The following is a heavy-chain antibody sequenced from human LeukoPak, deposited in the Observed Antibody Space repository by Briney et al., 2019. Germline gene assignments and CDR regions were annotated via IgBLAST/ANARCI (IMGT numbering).Heavy chain of an antibody. J-gene: IGHJ2*01. CDR1: GFTFSNFA. Sequence: SGGSLRLSCAASGFTFSNFAMNWVRQAPGKGPEWVSTISGSGGSTYYADSVKGRFTISRDNSKNTLYLQMNSLRAEDTAVYYCARYYYGSGSYRYFDLWGRGTLVTVSS. D-gene: IGHD3-10*01. CDR2: ISGSGGST. CDR3: ARYYYGSGSYRYFDL. V-gene: IGHV3-23*01.